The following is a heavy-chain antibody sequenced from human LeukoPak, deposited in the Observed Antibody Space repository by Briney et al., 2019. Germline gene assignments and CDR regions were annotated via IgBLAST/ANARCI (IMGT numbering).Heavy chain of an antibody. V-gene: IGHV3-21*01. CDR1: GFTLSSYC. CDR2: ISSSSSYI. D-gene: IGHD1-26*01. J-gene: IGHJ4*02. Sequence: PGGSMRLSCAASGFTLSSYCMNWVSQAPGKGLEWVSSISSSSSYIYYADSVKGRFTISRDNAKNSLYLQMNSLRAEDTAVYYCARDPIVGASSFDYWGQGTLVTVSS. CDR3: ARDPIVGASSFDY.